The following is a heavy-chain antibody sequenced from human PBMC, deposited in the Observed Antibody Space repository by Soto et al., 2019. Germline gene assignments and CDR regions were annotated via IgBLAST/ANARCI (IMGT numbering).Heavy chain of an antibody. J-gene: IGHJ4*02. Sequence: LRLSCTASGFTFGDYAMSWFRQAPGKGLEWVGFIRSKAYGGTTEYAASVKGRFTISRDDSKSIAYLQMNSLKTEDTAVYYCTRDSDDFWSGYNFLRSEKFDYWGQGTLVTVSS. V-gene: IGHV3-49*03. CDR1: GFTFGDYA. D-gene: IGHD3-3*01. CDR2: IRSKAYGGTT. CDR3: TRDSDDFWSGYNFLRSEKFDY.